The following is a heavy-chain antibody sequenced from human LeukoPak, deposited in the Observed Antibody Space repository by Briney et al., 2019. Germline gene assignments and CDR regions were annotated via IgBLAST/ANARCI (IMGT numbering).Heavy chain of an antibody. D-gene: IGHD5-18*01. CDR1: GYTFTSYY. V-gene: IGHV1-46*01. Sequence: GASVKVSCKASGYTFTSYYMHWVRQAPGQGLEWMGIINPSGGSTSYAQKFQGRVTMTRDTSTSTVYMELSSLRSEDTAVYDCAREGDVDTATWHWFDPWGQGTLVTVSS. CDR3: AREGDVDTATWHWFDP. CDR2: INPSGGST. J-gene: IGHJ5*02.